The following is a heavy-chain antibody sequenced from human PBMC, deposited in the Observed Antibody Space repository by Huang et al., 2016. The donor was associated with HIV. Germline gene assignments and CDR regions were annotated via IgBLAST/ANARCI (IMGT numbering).Heavy chain of an antibody. D-gene: IGHD5-18*01. CDR1: GFPFNNHA. CDR3: ARAKDTWDAYDI. CDR2: ISNDGSNN. V-gene: IGHV3-30*01. J-gene: IGHJ3*02. Sequence: QVQLVESGGGVVQPGRSLRLSCAASGFPFNNHAMHWVRQAPGKGLDWFAVISNDGSNNFYADSVKGRFTISRDSSKSTLFLHMTSLRTEDTAVHYCARAKDTWDAYDIWGQGTMVIVSS.